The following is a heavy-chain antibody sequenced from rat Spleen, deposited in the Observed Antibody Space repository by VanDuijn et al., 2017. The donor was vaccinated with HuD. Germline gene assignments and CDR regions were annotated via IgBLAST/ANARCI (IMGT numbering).Heavy chain of an antibody. J-gene: IGHJ1*01. Sequence: EVQLVESGGGLVQPGRSLKLSCVASGFTFSNYDMAWVRQAPTTGLEWVAFISPSGGSTYYRDSVKGRFTVSRDNAKSTLYLQMDSLRSEDTATYYCATDRRYYSGYWYFDFWGPGTMVTVSS. CDR2: ISPSGGST. D-gene: IGHD1-1*01. CDR1: GFTFSNYD. V-gene: IGHV5-27*01. CDR3: ATDRRYYSGYWYFDF.